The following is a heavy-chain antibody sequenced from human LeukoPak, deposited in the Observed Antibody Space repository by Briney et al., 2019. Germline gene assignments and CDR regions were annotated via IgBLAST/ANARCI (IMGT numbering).Heavy chain of an antibody. CDR2: INAGNGNT. V-gene: IGHV1-3*01. Sequence: ASVKVSGKASGYTFTSYAMHWVRQAPGQRLEWMGWINAGNGNTKYSQKFQGRVTITRDTSASTAYMELSSLRSEDTAVYYCARAPPPYGDYACYFDYWGQGTLVTVSS. CDR3: ARAPPPYGDYACYFDY. J-gene: IGHJ4*02. CDR1: GYTFTSYA. D-gene: IGHD4-17*01.